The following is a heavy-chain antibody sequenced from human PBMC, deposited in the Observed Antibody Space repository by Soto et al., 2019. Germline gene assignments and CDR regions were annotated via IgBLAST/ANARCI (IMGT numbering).Heavy chain of an antibody. CDR2: ISYDGSNK. J-gene: IGHJ4*02. V-gene: IGHV3-30-3*01. D-gene: IGHD6-19*01. CDR3: ARRDSGWYSSYFAY. CDR1: GFTFSSYA. Sequence: QVQLVESGGGVVQPGRSLRLSCAASGFTFSSYAMHWVRQAPGKGLEWVAVISYDGSNKYYADSVKGRSTISRDNSKNTLYLQTNILRPEDTAVYYCARRDSGWYSSYFAYWGQGTLVTVSS.